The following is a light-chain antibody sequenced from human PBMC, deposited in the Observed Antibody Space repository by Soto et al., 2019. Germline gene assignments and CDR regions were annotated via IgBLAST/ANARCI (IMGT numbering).Light chain of an antibody. CDR3: QQYDGSPLT. Sequence: EIVLTQSPGTLSLSPGERATLSCRASQSLSINSLAWYQQKPGQSPRLLVYGAPTRDTGIPDRFRGSGSGTDFALTISSLEPEDFAMYYCQQYDGSPLTFGPGTKVDIK. J-gene: IGKJ3*01. CDR2: GAP. V-gene: IGKV3-20*01. CDR1: QSLSINS.